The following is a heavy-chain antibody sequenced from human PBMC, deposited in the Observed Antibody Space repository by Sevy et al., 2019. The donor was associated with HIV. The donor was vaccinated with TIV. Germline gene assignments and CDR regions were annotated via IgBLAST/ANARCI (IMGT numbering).Heavy chain of an antibody. D-gene: IGHD3-22*01. J-gene: IGHJ4*02. CDR3: ARVAPNCSDSSGYYTDY. CDR1: GFTFSSYS. V-gene: IGHV3-21*01. CDR2: ISSSSSYI. Sequence: GESLKISCAASGFTFSSYSMNWVRQAPGKGLEWVSSISSSSSYIYYADSVKGRFTISRDNAKNSLYLQMNSLRAEDTAVYYCARVAPNCSDSSGYYTDYWGQGTLVTVSS.